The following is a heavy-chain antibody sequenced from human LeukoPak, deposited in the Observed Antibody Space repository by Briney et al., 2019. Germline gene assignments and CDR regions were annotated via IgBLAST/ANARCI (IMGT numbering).Heavy chain of an antibody. CDR2: SKTKTDGGTT. CDR3: TTDYGSGSYHYFNY. J-gene: IGHJ4*02. D-gene: IGHD3-10*01. CDR1: GFTFSNAW. Sequence: PGGSLTLSCAASGFTFSNAWMSWVRQAPNKGLEWVGRSKTKTDGGTTDYAAPVKGRFTISRDDSKDTLYLQMNSLKSEDTAVYYCTTDYGSGSYHYFNYWGQGTLVTVSS. V-gene: IGHV3-15*01.